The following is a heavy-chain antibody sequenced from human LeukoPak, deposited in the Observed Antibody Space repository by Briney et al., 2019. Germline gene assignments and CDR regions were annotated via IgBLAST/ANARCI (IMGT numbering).Heavy chain of an antibody. CDR2: NSYTGGT. D-gene: IGHD3-16*01. J-gene: IGHJ4*02. V-gene: IGHV4-59*08. CDR1: RGSLRTHH. CDR3: ARGRHATADVLGAFDS. Sequence: PETLSLTCTVSRGSLRTHHWSWIRQPPGKGLDWIGYNSYTGGTFHNPSLNSQVPVHLDTSKNQYPLKPTHEPAATPAEHYRARGRHATADVLGAFDSWGQGNPVTVSS.